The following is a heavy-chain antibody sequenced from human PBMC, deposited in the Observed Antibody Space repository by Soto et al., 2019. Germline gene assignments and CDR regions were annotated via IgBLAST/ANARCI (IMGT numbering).Heavy chain of an antibody. J-gene: IGHJ4*02. CDR1: GFTFNTYW. Sequence: EVRLVESGGGLVQPGGSLRLSCAASGFTFNTYWMHWVRHVPGKGLEWVSCISTDGKTTRYADSVKGRFTISRDNAKNTLYLQMNTLSDEDTAVYYCARVLTCTGGPECGGWGQGTLVTVSS. D-gene: IGHD2-8*02. V-gene: IGHV3-74*02. CDR3: ARVLTCTGGPECGG. CDR2: ISTDGKTT.